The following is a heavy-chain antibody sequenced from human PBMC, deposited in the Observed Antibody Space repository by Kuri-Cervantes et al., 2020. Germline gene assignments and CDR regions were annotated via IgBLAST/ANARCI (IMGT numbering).Heavy chain of an antibody. V-gene: IGHV4-59*01. Sequence: SETLSLTCTVSGGSISSYYWSWIRQPPGKGLEWIGYIYYSGSTNYNPSLKSRVTISVDTSKNQFSLKLSSVTAADTAVYYCARSKDRLGYGWFDPWGQGTLVTVSS. CDR1: GGSISSYY. D-gene: IGHD5-12*01. CDR2: IYYSGST. CDR3: ARSKDRLGYGWFDP. J-gene: IGHJ5*02.